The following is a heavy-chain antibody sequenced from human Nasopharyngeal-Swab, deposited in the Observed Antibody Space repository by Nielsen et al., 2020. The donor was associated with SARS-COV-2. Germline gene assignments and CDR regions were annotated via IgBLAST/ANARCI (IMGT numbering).Heavy chain of an antibody. CDR1: GFSLSNARMG. CDR3: ARQAFLSGGYRADYYYGMDV. CDR2: IFSNDEK. J-gene: IGHJ6*02. V-gene: IGHV2-26*01. D-gene: IGHD1-26*01. Sequence: SGPTLVKPTETLTLTCTVSGFSLSNARMGVSWIRQPPGKALEWLAHIFSNDEKSYSTSLKSRLAISKDTSKSQVVLTMTNMDPVDTATYYCARQAFLSGGYRADYYYGMDVRGQGTTVTVSS.